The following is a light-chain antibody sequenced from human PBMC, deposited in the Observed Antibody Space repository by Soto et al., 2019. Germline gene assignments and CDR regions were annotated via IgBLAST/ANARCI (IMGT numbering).Light chain of an antibody. CDR1: QDISTY. J-gene: IGKJ1*01. CDR2: AAS. V-gene: IGKV1-27*01. Sequence: DLRMTQSRSSSSSSEGERSTIACRSSQDISTYLAWYQQNPGKVPKLLIYAASTLRSGVPSRFSGSGSGTDFTLTISSLQPEDVATYYCQKYNTAPLTFGQGTKVDIK. CDR3: QKYNTAPLT.